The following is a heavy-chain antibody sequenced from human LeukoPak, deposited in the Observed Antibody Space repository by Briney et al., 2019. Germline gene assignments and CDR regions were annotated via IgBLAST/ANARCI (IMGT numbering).Heavy chain of an antibody. CDR2: IIPILGIA. CDR1: GGTFSSYA. Sequence: GASVKVSCKASGGTFSSYAISWVRQAPGQGLEWMGRIIPILGIANYAQKFQGRVTITADKSTSTAYMELSSLRSEDTAVYYCAGYYYDSSGYPRKFDPWGQGTLVTVSS. J-gene: IGHJ5*02. D-gene: IGHD3-22*01. CDR3: AGYYYDSSGYPRKFDP. V-gene: IGHV1-69*04.